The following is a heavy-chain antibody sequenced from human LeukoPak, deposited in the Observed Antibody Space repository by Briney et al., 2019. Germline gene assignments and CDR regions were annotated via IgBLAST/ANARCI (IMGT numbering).Heavy chain of an antibody. V-gene: IGHV3-30*14. D-gene: IGHD6-19*01. CDR2: ISYDGSNE. CDR1: GFTFSSYV. Sequence: GGSLRLSCAASGFTFSSYVMHWVRQAPGKGLEWVAIISYDGSNEYYADSVKGRFTISRDNSKNTLYLQMNSLRAEDTAVYYCARAGYTSGWYVCDYWGQGTLVTVSS. CDR3: ARAGYTSGWYVCDY. J-gene: IGHJ4*02.